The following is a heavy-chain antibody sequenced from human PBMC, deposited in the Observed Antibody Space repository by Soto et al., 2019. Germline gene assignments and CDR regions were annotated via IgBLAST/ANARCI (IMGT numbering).Heavy chain of an antibody. CDR2: MFDSGLT. J-gene: IGHJ6*02. Sequence: SETLSLTCSVSGYSVTSSDYYWAWIRQPPGKGLEWIGSMFDSGLTYYNPSLKSRFTLSVETSKNQFSVRLNSVTAADTAVYYCAPLSVSLSGPYGIHVWGQATTVTVS. V-gene: IGHV4-39*01. CDR3: APLSVSLSGPYGIHV. CDR1: GYSVTSSDYY. D-gene: IGHD2-15*01.